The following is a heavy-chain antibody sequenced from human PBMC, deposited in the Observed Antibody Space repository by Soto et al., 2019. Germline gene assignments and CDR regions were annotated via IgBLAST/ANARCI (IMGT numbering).Heavy chain of an antibody. CDR1: GFTFSSHA. Sequence: EVQLVESGGGLVQPGGSLKLSCAVSGFTFSSHAMNWVRQAPGKGLEWVAYIHGTRSIIYYADSVKGRFTISRDNAKNSLFLQMDSLRDEDTALYYCARDARNADYDYWGQGTLVTVSS. D-gene: IGHD3-16*01. CDR3: ARDARNADYDY. V-gene: IGHV3-48*02. J-gene: IGHJ4*02. CDR2: IHGTRSII.